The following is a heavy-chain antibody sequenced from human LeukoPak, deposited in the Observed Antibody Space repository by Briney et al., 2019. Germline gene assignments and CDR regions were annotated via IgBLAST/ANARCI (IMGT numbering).Heavy chain of an antibody. J-gene: IGHJ4*02. D-gene: IGHD4-11*01. CDR3: AKGLDYSGKYYFDY. CDR1: RFTFSSYA. CDR2: ISGSGSST. Sequence: GGSLRLSCAASRFTFSSYAMSWVRQAPGKGLEWVSAISGSGSSTYYADSVKGRFAISRDNSKNTLYLQMNSLRAEDTAVYYCAKGLDYSGKYYFDYWGQGTLVTVSS. V-gene: IGHV3-23*01.